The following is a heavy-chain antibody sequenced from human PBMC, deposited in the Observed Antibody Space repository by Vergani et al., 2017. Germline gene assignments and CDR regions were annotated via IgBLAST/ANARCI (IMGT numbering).Heavy chain of an antibody. CDR1: GYTFTVSDHY. V-gene: IGHV1-2*02. CDR3: SRGSMRKLLGFDY. CDR2: FNPDSGGT. Sequence: QVQLVQSGTEVKNPGASVKVSCKASGYTFTVSDHYIHWVRQAPGQGLEWMGWFNPDSGGTNYAQKFRGRVTLTRDTSITTAYMELRTLTSDDTAVYFCSRGSMRKLLGFDYWGQGTLVTVSS. D-gene: IGHD2-21*02. J-gene: IGHJ4*02.